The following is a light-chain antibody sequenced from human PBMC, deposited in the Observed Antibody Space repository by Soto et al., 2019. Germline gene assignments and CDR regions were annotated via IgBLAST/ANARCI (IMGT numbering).Light chain of an antibody. Sequence: EIVLTQSPGTLSLSPGERATLSCRAGQSVSSSYLAWYQQKPGQAPRHLIYDASSRATGIPDRFSGSGSGTDFTLTISRLEPEDFAVYYCQHYGSSPLFTFGPGTKVDIK. J-gene: IGKJ3*01. CDR1: QSVSSSY. CDR3: QHYGSSPLFT. V-gene: IGKV3-20*01. CDR2: DAS.